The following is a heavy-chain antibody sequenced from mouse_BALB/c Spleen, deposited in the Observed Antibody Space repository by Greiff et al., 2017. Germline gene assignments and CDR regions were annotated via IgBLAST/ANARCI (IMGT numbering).Heavy chain of an antibody. CDR2: INPSTGYT. CDR1: GYTFTSYW. Sequence: QVQLKESGAELAKPGASVKMSCKASGYTFTSYWMHWVKQRPGQGLEWIGYINPSTGYTEYNQKFKDKATLTADKSSSTAYMQLSSLTSEDSAVYYCARKSLFDYWGQGTTLTVSS. CDR3: ARKSLFDY. J-gene: IGHJ2*01. V-gene: IGHV1-7*01.